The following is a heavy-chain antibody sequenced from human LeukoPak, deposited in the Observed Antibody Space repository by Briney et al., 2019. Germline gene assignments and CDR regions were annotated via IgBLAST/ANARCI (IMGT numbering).Heavy chain of an antibody. CDR2: ISYDGSNK. V-gene: IGHV3-30-3*01. CDR3: AVRGDRVVVAATVHYYYGMDV. Sequence: PGGSLRLSCAASGFTFSSYAMHWVRQAPGKGLEWVAVISYDGSNKYYADSVKGRFTISRDNSKNTLYLQMNSLRAEDTAVYYCAVRGDRVVVAATVHYYYGMDVWGQGTTVTVSS. J-gene: IGHJ6*02. CDR1: GFTFSSYA. D-gene: IGHD2-15*01.